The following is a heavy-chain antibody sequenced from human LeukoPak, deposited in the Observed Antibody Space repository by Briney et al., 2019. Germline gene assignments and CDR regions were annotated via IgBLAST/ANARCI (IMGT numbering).Heavy chain of an antibody. D-gene: IGHD3-16*01. V-gene: IGHV1-69*04. Sequence: ASVKVSCKASGGTFSSYAISWVRQAPGQGLEWMGRIIPILGIANYAQKFQGRVTITADKSTSTAYMELSSLRSEDTAVYYCAIEAYYDYVWTNRPLDYWGRGTLVSVSS. CDR3: AIEAYYDYVWTNRPLDY. CDR1: GGTFSSYA. CDR2: IIPILGIA. J-gene: IGHJ4*02.